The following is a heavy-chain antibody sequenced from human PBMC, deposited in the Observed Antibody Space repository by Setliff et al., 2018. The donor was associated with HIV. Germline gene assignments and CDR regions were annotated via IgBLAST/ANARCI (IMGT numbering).Heavy chain of an antibody. CDR3: ARRVLTSSDYFDY. J-gene: IGHJ4*02. D-gene: IGHD2-2*01. Sequence: SGPTLVNPTQTLTLTCTFSGFSLSTSGAAVGWIRQPPGKALEWLARIDWDDDTHYNASLKTRLTVSKDTSKNQVVLSLANMDPVDTATYYCARRVLTSSDYFDYWGQGALVTVSS. V-gene: IGHV2-5*02. CDR2: IDWDDDT. CDR1: GFSLSTSGAA.